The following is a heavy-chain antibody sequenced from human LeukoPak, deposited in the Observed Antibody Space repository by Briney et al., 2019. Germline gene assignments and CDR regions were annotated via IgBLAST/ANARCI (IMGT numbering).Heavy chain of an antibody. J-gene: IGHJ4*02. CDR1: GFTFSDYY. CDR3: ARDFLSGYYYDSSGTGYFDY. Sequence: GGSLRLSCAASGFTFSDYYMSWIRQAPGKGLEWVSYISSSGSTIYYADSVEGRFTISRDNAKNSLYLQMNSLRAEDTAVYYCARDFLSGYYYDSSGTGYFDYWGQGTLVTVSS. CDR2: ISSSGSTI. D-gene: IGHD3-22*01. V-gene: IGHV3-11*01.